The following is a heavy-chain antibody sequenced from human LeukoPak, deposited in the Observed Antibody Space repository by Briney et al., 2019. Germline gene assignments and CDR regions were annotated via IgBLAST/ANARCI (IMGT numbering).Heavy chain of an antibody. J-gene: IGHJ6*03. Sequence: PGGSLRLSCAASGFTFSSYGMHWVRQAPGKGLEWVAFIRFDGTSEFYADSVKARFTISRDNSQNTVSLQLNNLRTEDTALYYCAKTSLSDPSGHYYYMDVWGKGTTVTVSS. CDR1: GFTFSSYG. CDR2: IRFDGTSE. V-gene: IGHV3-30*02. CDR3: AKTSLSDPSGHYYYMDV. D-gene: IGHD3-3*01.